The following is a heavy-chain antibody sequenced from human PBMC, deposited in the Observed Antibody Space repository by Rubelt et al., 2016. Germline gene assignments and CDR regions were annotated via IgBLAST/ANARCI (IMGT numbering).Heavy chain of an antibody. Sequence: VQLLESGGGLVQPGGSLRLSCAASGFTFSSYAMSWVRQAPGKGLEWVSSIGSSGGSTYYADSVKGRFTISRDNSRNLLFLQMTDLRGNDTAVYYCVKDPEHWGQGTLVTVSS. CDR1: GFTFSSYA. D-gene: IGHD1-14*01. CDR2: IGSSGGST. J-gene: IGHJ4*02. CDR3: VKDPEH. V-gene: IGHV3-23*01.